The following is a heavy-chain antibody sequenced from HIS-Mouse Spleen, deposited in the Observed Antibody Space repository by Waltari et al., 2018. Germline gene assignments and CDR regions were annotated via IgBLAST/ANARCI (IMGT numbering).Heavy chain of an antibody. CDR3: AKDRGSPLYFDY. CDR1: GFTFSSYG. J-gene: IGHJ4*02. Sequence: QVQLVESGGGVVQPGRSLRLSCAASGFTFSSYGMHWVRQAPGKGLEWVAGISDDGSNKYYADSVKCRFTISRDNSKNTLYLQMNSLRAEDTAVYYCAKDRGSPLYFDYWGQGTLVTVSS. D-gene: IGHD1-26*01. CDR2: ISDDGSNK. V-gene: IGHV3-30*18.